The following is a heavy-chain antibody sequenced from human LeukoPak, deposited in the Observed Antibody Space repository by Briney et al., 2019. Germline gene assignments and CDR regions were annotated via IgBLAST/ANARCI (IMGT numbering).Heavy chain of an antibody. J-gene: IGHJ5*02. V-gene: IGHV3-11*06. D-gene: IGHD6-13*01. CDR2: ISSSSSYT. CDR3: ARGYSSSWYPKNWFDP. Sequence: GGSLRLSCAASGFTFSDYYMSWIRQAPGKGLEWVSYISSSSSYTNYADSVKGRFTISRDNAKNSLYLQMNSLRAEDTAVYCCARGYSSSWYPKNWFDPWGQGTLVTVSS. CDR1: GFTFSDYY.